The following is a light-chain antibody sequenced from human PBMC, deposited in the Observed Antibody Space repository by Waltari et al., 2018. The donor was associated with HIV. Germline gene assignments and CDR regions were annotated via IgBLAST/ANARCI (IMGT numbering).Light chain of an antibody. CDR3: QQSYSTPLT. J-gene: IGKJ4*01. V-gene: IGKV1-39*01. CDR2: AAS. CDR1: QSISSY. Sequence: DIQMTQSPSSLSASVGDRVTITCRASQSISSYLNWYQQKPGKAPKLLIYAASSLQSGVPSRVSVSGSGTDFTLTISSLQPEDFATYYCQQSYSTPLTFGGGTKVEIK.